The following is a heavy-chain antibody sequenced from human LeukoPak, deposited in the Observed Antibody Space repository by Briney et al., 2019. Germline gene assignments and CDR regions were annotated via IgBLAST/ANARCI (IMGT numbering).Heavy chain of an antibody. CDR3: ASSPPVAGMYNWCDP. CDR2: LYYSGRT. D-gene: IGHD6-19*01. V-gene: IGHV4-59*01. CDR1: GGHISSLF. Sequence: SETLSLICSVSGGHISSLFGSWIRQPPGKGLEGIGYLYYSGRTNYNPSLKSRVTISVDTSKNQFSLKLSSVTAADTAVYYCASSPPVAGMYNWCDPWGQGTLVSVSS. J-gene: IGHJ5*02.